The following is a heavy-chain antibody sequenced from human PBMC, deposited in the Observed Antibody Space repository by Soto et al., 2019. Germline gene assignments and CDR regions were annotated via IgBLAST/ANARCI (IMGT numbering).Heavy chain of an antibody. V-gene: IGHV3-23*01. D-gene: IGHD2-8*02. CDR2: ISDSGAFI. Sequence: AQLLESGGGLAHPGGSLRLSCAASGFTFSTYAMSWVRQAPGKGLEWVSAISDSGAFIYHAESVKGRFTISRDNSINTLYLQMNSLRPEDRALYYWAPPGEYWVFDAYYIWAQGTMATVS. CDR3: APPGEYWVFDAYYI. J-gene: IGHJ3*02. CDR1: GFTFSTYA.